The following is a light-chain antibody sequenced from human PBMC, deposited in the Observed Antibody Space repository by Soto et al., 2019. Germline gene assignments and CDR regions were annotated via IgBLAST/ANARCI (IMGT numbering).Light chain of an antibody. CDR1: SSDVGGYNY. J-gene: IGLJ3*02. CDR2: GVT. CDR3: CSYGGSNNWV. V-gene: IGLV2-8*01. Sequence: QSALTQPPSASGSPGQSVTISCTGTSSDVGGYNYVSWYRQHPGKAPKLMIYGVTKRPSGVPDRFSGSKSGNTASLTVCGLQAEDEAHYYSCSYGGSNNWVFGGGTKLTVL.